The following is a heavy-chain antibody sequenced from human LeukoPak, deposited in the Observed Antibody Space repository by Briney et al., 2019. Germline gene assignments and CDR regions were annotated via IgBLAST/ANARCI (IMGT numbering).Heavy chain of an antibody. CDR3: ARGSNGDYPFDY. CDR2: IYTSGST. D-gene: IGHD4-17*01. Sequence: PSETLSLTCTVSGGSISSGSYYWSWIRQPAGKGLEWIGRIYTSGSTNYNPSLKSRVTISVDTSKNQFSLKLSSVTAADTAVYYCARGSNGDYPFDYWGQGTLVTVSS. CDR1: GGSISSGSYY. V-gene: IGHV4-61*02. J-gene: IGHJ4*02.